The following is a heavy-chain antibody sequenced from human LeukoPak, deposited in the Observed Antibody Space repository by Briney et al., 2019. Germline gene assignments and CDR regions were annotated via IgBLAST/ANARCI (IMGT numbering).Heavy chain of an antibody. D-gene: IGHD2-2*02. J-gene: IGHJ4*02. CDR1: GFTFSSYG. Sequence: PGGSLRLSCAASGFTFSSYGMHWVRQAPGKGLEWVAVIWYDGSNKYYADSVKGRFTISRDNSKNTLYLQMNSLRAEDTAVYYCARDFCSSTSCYIIDYWGQGTLVTVSS. CDR2: IWYDGSNK. V-gene: IGHV3-33*01. CDR3: ARDFCSSTSCYIIDY.